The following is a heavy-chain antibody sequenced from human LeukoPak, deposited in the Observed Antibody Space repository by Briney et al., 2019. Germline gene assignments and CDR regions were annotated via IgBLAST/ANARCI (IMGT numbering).Heavy chain of an antibody. CDR2: INPNSGGT. CDR1: GYTFTGPY. D-gene: IGHD2-8*01. V-gene: IGHV1-2*02. J-gene: IGHJ4*02. Sequence: ASVKVSCRASGYTFTGPYIHWMRQAPGQGLEGMGWINPNSGGTKYAQKFQGRVTVTRDTSSSTAYMELSGLRADDTAVYYCARVEYCTKGVCINFDLWGQGTLVTVSS. CDR3: ARVEYCTKGVCINFDL.